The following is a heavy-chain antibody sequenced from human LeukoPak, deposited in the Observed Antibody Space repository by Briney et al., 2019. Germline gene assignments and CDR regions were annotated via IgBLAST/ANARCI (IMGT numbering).Heavy chain of an antibody. CDR1: GDSVSSNSAA. J-gene: IGHJ3*02. CDR2: TYYRSKWYN. Sequence: SQTLSLTCAISGDSVSSNSAAWNWIRQSPSGGLEWLGRTYYRSKWYNDYAVSVKSRITINPDTSKNQFSLQLNSVTPEDTAVYYCARDHYYYDSSGHDAFDIWGQGTMVTVSS. D-gene: IGHD3-22*01. V-gene: IGHV6-1*01. CDR3: ARDHYYYDSSGHDAFDI.